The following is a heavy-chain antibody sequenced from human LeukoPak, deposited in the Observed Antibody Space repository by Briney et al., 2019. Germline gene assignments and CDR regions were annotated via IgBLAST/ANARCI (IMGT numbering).Heavy chain of an antibody. V-gene: IGHV3-7*01. Sequence: TGGSLRLSCAASGFTFSSYWMSWVRQAPGTALEGVGSIERDGRERYCGDSVKGRFTISRDNAKNSLYLQMNSLRAEDTAVYYCARSRYYYEYWGQGTLVTVSS. J-gene: IGHJ4*02. D-gene: IGHD1-14*01. CDR1: GFTFSSYW. CDR3: ARSRYYYEY. CDR2: IERDGRER.